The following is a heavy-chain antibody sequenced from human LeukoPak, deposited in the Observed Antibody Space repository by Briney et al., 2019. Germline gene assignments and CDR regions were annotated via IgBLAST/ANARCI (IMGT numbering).Heavy chain of an antibody. D-gene: IGHD7-27*01. J-gene: IGHJ3*02. Sequence: KSGGSLRLSCAASGFTFSSYAMSWFRQAPGKGLEWVGFIRSKADGGTTENAASVKGRFTISRDDSKRIAYLQMNSLKIEDTAVYYCTRDRTGDRTDAFDIWGQGTMVTVSS. CDR2: IRSKADGGTT. CDR3: TRDRTGDRTDAFDI. V-gene: IGHV3-49*05. CDR1: GFTFSSYA.